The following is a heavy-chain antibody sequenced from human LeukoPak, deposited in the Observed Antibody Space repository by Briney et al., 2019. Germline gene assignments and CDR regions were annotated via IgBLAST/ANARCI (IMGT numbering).Heavy chain of an antibody. Sequence: GGSLRLSCAASGFTFSSYAMSWVRQAPGKGLEWVSAISGSGGSTYYADSVKGRFTISRDNSKNTLYLQMNSLRAEDTAVYYCAKGPAITMIVVVIPLSWGQGTLVTVSS. D-gene: IGHD3-22*01. CDR1: GFTFSSYA. J-gene: IGHJ5*02. CDR3: AKGPAITMIVVVIPLS. CDR2: ISGSGGST. V-gene: IGHV3-23*01.